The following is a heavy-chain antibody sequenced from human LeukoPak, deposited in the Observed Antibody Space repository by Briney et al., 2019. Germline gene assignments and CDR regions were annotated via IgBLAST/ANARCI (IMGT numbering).Heavy chain of an antibody. J-gene: IGHJ4*02. Sequence: GGSLRLSCAASGFTFSRYGMHWVRQAPGKGLEWVAVIWYDGSNKYYEDSVKGRFTISRDNSKNTLYLQMNSLRAEDTAVYYCARQGGYSYDYFDYWGQGTLVTVSS. CDR3: ARQGGYSYDYFDY. CDR1: GFTFSRYG. V-gene: IGHV3-33*01. CDR2: IWYDGSNK. D-gene: IGHD5-18*01.